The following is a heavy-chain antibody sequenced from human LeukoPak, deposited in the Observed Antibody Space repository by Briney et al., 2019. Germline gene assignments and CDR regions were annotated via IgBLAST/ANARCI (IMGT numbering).Heavy chain of an antibody. V-gene: IGHV1-2*02. J-gene: IGHJ4*02. CDR3: ARARRAYCGGDCYSASDY. CDR2: INPNSGGT. Sequence: RASVKVSCKASGYTFTGYYMHWVRQAPGQGLEWMGWINPNSGGTNYAQKFQGRVTMTRDTSIRTAYMELSRLRSDDTAVYYCARARRAYCGGDCYSASDYWGQGTLVTVSS. D-gene: IGHD2-21*02. CDR1: GYTFTGYY.